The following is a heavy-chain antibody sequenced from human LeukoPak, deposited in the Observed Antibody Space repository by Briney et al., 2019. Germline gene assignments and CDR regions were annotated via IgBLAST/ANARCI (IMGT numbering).Heavy chain of an antibody. CDR2: IQYDGNNK. J-gene: IGHJ6*04. D-gene: IGHD3-10*02. Sequence: GGSLRLSCAASGFTFSSYGMHWVRQAPGKGLEWVTFIQYDGNNKYYADSVKGRFTISRDNSKNTLYLQMNSLRAEDTAVYYCAELGITMIGGVWGKGTTVTISS. CDR1: GFTFSSYG. CDR3: AELGITMIGGV. V-gene: IGHV3-30*02.